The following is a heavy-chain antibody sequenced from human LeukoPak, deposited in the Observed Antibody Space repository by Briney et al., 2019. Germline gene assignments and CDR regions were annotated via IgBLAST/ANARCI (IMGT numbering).Heavy chain of an antibody. D-gene: IGHD6-13*01. CDR1: GGSISSYY. V-gene: IGHV4-59*01. CDR3: ASKKAAAGSPWYYYGMDV. Sequence: SETLSLTCTVSGGSISSYYWSWIRQPPGKGLEWIGYIYYSGSTNYNPSLKSRVTISVDTSKNQFSLKLSSVTAADTAVYYCASKKAAAGSPWYYYGMDVWGQGTTVTVSS. CDR2: IYYSGST. J-gene: IGHJ6*02.